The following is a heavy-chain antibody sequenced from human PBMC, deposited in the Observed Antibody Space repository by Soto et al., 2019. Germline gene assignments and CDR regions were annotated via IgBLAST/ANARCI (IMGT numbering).Heavy chain of an antibody. CDR3: ASGAAAGNTEYNWFDP. CDR2: INAGNGNT. D-gene: IGHD6-13*01. J-gene: IGHJ5*02. CDR1: GYTFTSYA. Sequence: ASVKVSCKASGYTFTSYAMHWVHQAPGQRLEWMGWINAGNGNTKYSQKFQGRVTITRDTSASTAYMELSSLRSEDTAVYYCASGAAAGNTEYNWFDPWGQGTLVTVSS. V-gene: IGHV1-3*01.